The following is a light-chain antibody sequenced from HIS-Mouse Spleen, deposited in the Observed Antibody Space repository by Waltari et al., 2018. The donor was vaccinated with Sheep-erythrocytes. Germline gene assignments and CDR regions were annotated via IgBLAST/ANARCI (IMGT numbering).Light chain of an antibody. CDR3: AAWDASLNGPV. CDR2: SNN. Sequence: QSVLTQPPSASGTPGQRVTISCSGSSSKIGSNTVNWYQQLPGTAPKLLIYSNNHRPSGVPDRFSGSKSGTSASLAISGLQSEDEADYYCAAWDASLNGPVFGGGTKLTVL. V-gene: IGLV1-44*01. CDR1: SSKIGSNT. J-gene: IGLJ3*02.